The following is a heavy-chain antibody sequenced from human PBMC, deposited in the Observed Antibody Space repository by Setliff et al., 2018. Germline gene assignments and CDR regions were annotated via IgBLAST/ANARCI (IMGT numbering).Heavy chain of an antibody. CDR1: GIPFSSHG. V-gene: IGHV3-48*01. Sequence: PGGSLRLSCVASGIPFSSHGMTWVRLAPGKGLEWISYISTSRSTIYNADSVKGRFTISRDNSKNTLYLQMNSLRAEDTAVYYCATKAVAGTGGQGTLVTVSS. CDR2: ISTSRSTI. CDR3: ATKAVAGT. J-gene: IGHJ4*02. D-gene: IGHD6-19*01.